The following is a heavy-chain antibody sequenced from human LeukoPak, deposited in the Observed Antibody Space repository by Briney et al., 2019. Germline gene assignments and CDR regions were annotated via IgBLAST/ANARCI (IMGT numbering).Heavy chain of an antibody. CDR3: AKVMTY. CDR1: GFTFSSHA. CDR2: ISASGDGI. Sequence: GGSLRLSCAASGFTFSSHAMSWVRQAPGKGLEWVSAISASGDGIYYTDSVKGRFTMSRDNSKNTLYLQMNSLRAEDTAVYYCAKVMTYWGQGTLVTVSS. J-gene: IGHJ4*02. D-gene: IGHD2-21*02. V-gene: IGHV3-23*01.